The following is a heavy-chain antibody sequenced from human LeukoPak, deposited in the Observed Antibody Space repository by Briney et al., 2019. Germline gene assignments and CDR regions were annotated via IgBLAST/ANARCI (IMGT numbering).Heavy chain of an antibody. J-gene: IGHJ4*02. CDR1: GFTFSSYS. Sequence: GGSLRLSCAGSGFTFSSYSMNWVRQAPGKGLEWVSGINWNGGSTGYADSVKGRFTISRDNAKNSLYLQMNSLRAEDTALYYCARDDVITPLDYWGQGTLVTVSS. D-gene: IGHD3-22*01. V-gene: IGHV3-20*04. CDR2: INWNGGST. CDR3: ARDDVITPLDY.